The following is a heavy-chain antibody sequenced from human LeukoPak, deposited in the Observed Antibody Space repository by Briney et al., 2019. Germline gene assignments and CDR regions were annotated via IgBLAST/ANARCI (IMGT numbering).Heavy chain of an antibody. V-gene: IGHV3-74*01. Sequence: GGSLRLSCAASGFTFSSYWMNWVRQAPGKGLVWVSRIASDGSSTTYADSVKGRFSISRDNAKNTLYLQMNSLRVEDTAVYYCARVRVFGVVSYLGYYYGMDVWGQGTTVTVSS. J-gene: IGHJ6*02. CDR2: IASDGSST. CDR1: GFTFSSYW. D-gene: IGHD3-3*01. CDR3: ARVRVFGVVSYLGYYYGMDV.